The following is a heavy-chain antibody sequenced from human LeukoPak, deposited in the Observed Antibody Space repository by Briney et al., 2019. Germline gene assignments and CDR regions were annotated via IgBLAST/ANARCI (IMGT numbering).Heavy chain of an antibody. CDR2: INPNSGGT. J-gene: IGHJ4*02. V-gene: IGHV1-2*06. Sequence: GASVKVSCKASGYTFTGYYMDWVRQAPGQGLEWMGRINPNSGGTNYAQKFQGRVTMTRDTSISTAYMELSRLRSDDTAVYYCAREDNLGSGSSPIDYWGQGTPVTVSS. CDR1: GYTFTGYY. CDR3: AREDNLGSGSSPIDY. D-gene: IGHD6-19*01.